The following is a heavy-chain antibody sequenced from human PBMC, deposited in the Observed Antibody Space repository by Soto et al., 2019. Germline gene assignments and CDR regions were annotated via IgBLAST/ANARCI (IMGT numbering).Heavy chain of an antibody. CDR3: ARTPTDF. CDR1: GYTFTSYG. CDR2: ISAYNGNT. J-gene: IGHJ4*02. V-gene: IGHV1-18*04. Sequence: ASVKVSCKASGYTFTSYGISWVRQAPGQGLEWMGWISAYNGNTNYAQKFQGRVSMTRNISISTAFLELSSLTSDDTAVYYCARTPTDFWGQGTQVTVSS.